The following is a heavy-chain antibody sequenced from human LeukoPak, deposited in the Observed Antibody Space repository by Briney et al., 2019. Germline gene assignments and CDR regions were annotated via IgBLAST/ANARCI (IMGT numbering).Heavy chain of an antibody. J-gene: IGHJ4*02. CDR3: ARGEERGSGTVHFDY. V-gene: IGHV4-4*02. D-gene: IGHD3-10*01. CDR1: GGSISNNNW. Sequence: SETLSLTCAVFGGSISNNNWWSWVRQPPGMGLEWIGEIYHGGSTNYNPSLKSRVTMSVGRSKNQFSLKLSSVTAADTAVYYCARGEERGSGTVHFDYWGQGTLVTVFS. CDR2: IYHGGST.